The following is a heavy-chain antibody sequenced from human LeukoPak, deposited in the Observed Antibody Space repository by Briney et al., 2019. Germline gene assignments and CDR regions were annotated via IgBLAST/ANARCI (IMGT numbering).Heavy chain of an antibody. V-gene: IGHV4-59*01. J-gene: IGHJ4*02. CDR1: GGSISSYY. D-gene: IGHD6-13*01. CDR2: IYYSGST. CDR3: ASSEGIAAAAYFVY. Sequence: SETLSLTCTVSGGSISSYYWSWIRQPPGKGLEWIGYIYYSGSTNYNPSLKSRVTISVDTSKNQFSLKLSSVTAADTAVYYCASSEGIAAAAYFVYWGQGTLVTVSS.